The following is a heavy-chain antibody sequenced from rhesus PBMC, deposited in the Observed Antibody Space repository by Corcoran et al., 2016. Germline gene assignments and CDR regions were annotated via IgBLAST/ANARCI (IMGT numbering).Heavy chain of an antibody. J-gene: IGHJ4*01. D-gene: IGHD4-29*01. V-gene: IGHV5-2*01. CDR1: GYSFTSNW. Sequence: EVQLVQSGAEVKRPGESLKISCKTSGYSFTSNWISWVRQMPGKGLAWMGAIEPSDSDARYRPSFQGQVTTSAAKSISTAYLQWSSLKASDSATYYCVKEDGSSFFDYWGQGVLVTVSS. CDR2: IEPSDSDA. CDR3: VKEDGSSFFDY.